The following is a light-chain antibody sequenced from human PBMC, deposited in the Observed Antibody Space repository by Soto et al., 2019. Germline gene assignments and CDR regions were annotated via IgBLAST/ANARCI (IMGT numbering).Light chain of an antibody. Sequence: DIQMTQSPSSLSASVGGRVTSTCRASQGIRTDLGWYQQKPGKAPKRLIYSASSLQSGVPSRFSGSGSGTEFTLTISSLQPEDFATYYCLQHNSYPRTVGPGTKVEIK. CDR3: LQHNSYPRT. J-gene: IGKJ1*01. CDR2: SAS. CDR1: QGIRTD. V-gene: IGKV1-17*01.